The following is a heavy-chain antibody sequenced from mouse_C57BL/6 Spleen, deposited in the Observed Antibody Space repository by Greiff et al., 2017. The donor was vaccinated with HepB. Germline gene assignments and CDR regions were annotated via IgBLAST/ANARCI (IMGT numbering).Heavy chain of an antibody. CDR3: ATDYDESLAY. D-gene: IGHD2-4*01. CDR2: ISDGGSYT. Sequence: EVHLVESGGGLVKPGGSLKLSCAASGFTFSSYAMSWVRQTPEKRLEWVATISDGGSYTYYPDNVKGRFTISRDNAKNNLYLQMSHLKSEDTAMYYCATDYDESLAYWGQGTLVTVSA. V-gene: IGHV5-4*01. CDR1: GFTFSSYA. J-gene: IGHJ3*01.